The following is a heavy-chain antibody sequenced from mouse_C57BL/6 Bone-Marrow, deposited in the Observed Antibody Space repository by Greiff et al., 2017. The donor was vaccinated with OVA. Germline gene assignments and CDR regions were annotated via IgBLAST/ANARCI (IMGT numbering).Heavy chain of an antibody. J-gene: IGHJ2*01. CDR1: GYTFTSYG. CDR2: IYPRSGNT. D-gene: IGHD3-2*02. Sequence: VQLQQSGAELARPGASVKLSCKASGYTFTSYGISWVKQRTGQGLEWIGEIYPRSGNTYYNEKFKGKATLTADKSSSTAYMELRSLTSEDSAVYFCARWRQLRLQDYFDYWGQGTTLTVSS. CDR3: ARWRQLRLQDYFDY. V-gene: IGHV1-81*01.